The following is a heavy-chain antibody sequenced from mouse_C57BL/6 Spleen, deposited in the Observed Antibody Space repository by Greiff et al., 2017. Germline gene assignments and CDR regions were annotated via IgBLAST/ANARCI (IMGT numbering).Heavy chain of an antibody. V-gene: IGHV7-3*01. Sequence: AAAAVTFTDYYMSWVRQPPGKALEWLGFIRNKANGYTTEYSASVKGRFTISRDNSQSILYLQMNALRAEDSATYYCARYIDVWGTGTTVTVSS. J-gene: IGHJ1*03. CDR2: IRNKANGYTT. CDR1: AVTFTDYY. CDR3: ARYIDV.